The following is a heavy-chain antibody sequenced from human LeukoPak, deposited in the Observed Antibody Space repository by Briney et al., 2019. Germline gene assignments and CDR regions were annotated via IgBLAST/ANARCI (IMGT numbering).Heavy chain of an antibody. D-gene: IGHD2-15*01. Sequence: GGSLRLSCAASGFTFSSYDMYWVRQGTGKGLEWVSAIGAAGDTYYSGSVKGRFTISRENAKNSLYLQMNSLRAGDTAVYYCARQLLLDGMDVWGQGTTVTVSS. CDR1: GFTFSSYD. CDR3: ARQLLLDGMDV. V-gene: IGHV3-13*01. CDR2: IGAAGDT. J-gene: IGHJ6*02.